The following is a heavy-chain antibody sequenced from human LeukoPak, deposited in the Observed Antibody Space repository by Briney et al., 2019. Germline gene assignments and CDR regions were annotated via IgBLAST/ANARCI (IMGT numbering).Heavy chain of an antibody. CDR2: RYCTGSYFGNT. D-gene: IGHD1-14*01. CDR1: GGSLTSGSYY. V-gene: IGHV4-39*01. CDR3: ARSHHNYGVDV. J-gene: IGHJ6*02. Sequence: SETLSLACTVSGGSLTSGSYYWGWMRQPPGKGLEWIGSRYCTGSYFGNTYYNPSLKSPVPISVDTSKSQSSLHLSSVTAADTAVYYCARSHHNYGVDVWGQGTTVTVSS.